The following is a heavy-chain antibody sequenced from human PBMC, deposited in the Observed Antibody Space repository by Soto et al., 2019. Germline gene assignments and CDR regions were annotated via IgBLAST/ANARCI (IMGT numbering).Heavy chain of an antibody. Sequence: GASVKVSCKASGGTFSSYAISWVRQAPGQGLEWMGGIIPIFGTANYAQKFQGRVTITADESTSTAYMELSSLRSEDTAVYYCAGGQLELLRKYYHYGMGAWGPGTTVILSS. CDR2: IIPIFGTA. D-gene: IGHD1-26*01. CDR3: AGGQLELLRKYYHYGMGA. J-gene: IGHJ6*02. CDR1: GGTFSSYA. V-gene: IGHV1-69*13.